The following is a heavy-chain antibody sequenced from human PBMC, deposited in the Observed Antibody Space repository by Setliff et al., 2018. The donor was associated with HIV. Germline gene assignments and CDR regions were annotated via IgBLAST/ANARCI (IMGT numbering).Heavy chain of an antibody. V-gene: IGHV3-11*01. CDR1: H. CDR2: ISFSGNTI. CDR3: ERAKIGPAGDRTYYYGMDV. J-gene: IGHJ6*02. D-gene: IGHD4-17*01. Sequence: HWGWIRQTPEKGLEWVSYISFSGNTIYYRDSVRGRFTIARDNARNSLYLQMNSLKADDTAVYYCERAKIGPAGDRTYYYGMDVWGQGTTVTVSS.